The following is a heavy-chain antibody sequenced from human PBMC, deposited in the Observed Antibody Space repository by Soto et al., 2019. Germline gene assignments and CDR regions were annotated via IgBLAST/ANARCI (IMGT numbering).Heavy chain of an antibody. CDR3: SRPGSYFNDDLVY. V-gene: IGHV3-64*01. CDR2: ISGDGGNT. D-gene: IGHD3-10*01. CDR1: GFTFSHSS. Sequence: EVRLVESGGALVQPGGSLRLPCVASGFTFSHSSMHWVRQVPGKGLEFVSAISGDGGNTYYANSVRGRFIISRDNSKNTLYLQMGRLRAEDMAVYYCSRPGSYFNDDLVYWGQGTLVTVSS. J-gene: IGHJ4*02.